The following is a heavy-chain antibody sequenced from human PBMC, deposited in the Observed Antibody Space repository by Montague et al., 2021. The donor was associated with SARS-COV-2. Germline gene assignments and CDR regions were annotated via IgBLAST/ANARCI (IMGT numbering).Heavy chain of an antibody. V-gene: IGHV4-4*07. CDR1: GDSIRSYH. Sequence: SETLSLTCTVSGDSIRSYHWTWIRQPPGKGLEWIGRISDSGRTIYNPSLKSRATMSVDTSKNQFSLKLSSVTAADTAVYYCVRDQGRSNWNYPDYWGQGTLVTVSS. J-gene: IGHJ4*02. CDR3: VRDQGRSNWNYPDY. D-gene: IGHD1-20*01. CDR2: ISDSGRT.